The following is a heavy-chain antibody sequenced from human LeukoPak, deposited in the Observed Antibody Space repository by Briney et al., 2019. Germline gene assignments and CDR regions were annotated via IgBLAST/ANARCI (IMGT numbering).Heavy chain of an antibody. CDR1: HGSISTYY. V-gene: IGHV4-59*01. CDR3: ARGREWIQLWPDGVFDY. D-gene: IGHD5-18*01. Sequence: SETLSLTCTVSHGSISTYYWSWIRQPPGKGLEWIGFIYYTGSTDYNPSLKSRVTISVDTSKNQFSLKLSSVTAADTAVYYCARGREWIQLWPDGVFDYWGQGTLVTVSS. J-gene: IGHJ4*02. CDR2: IYYTGST.